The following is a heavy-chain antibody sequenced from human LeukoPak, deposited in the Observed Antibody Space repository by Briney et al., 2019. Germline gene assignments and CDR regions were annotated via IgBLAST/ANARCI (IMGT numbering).Heavy chain of an antibody. CDR3: ARSSGITPPGDLDY. J-gene: IGHJ4*02. CDR2: IYYSGST. CDR1: GGSMISSSHY. Sequence: SETLSLTCTVSGGSMISSSHYWGWIRQPPGKGLEWIGYIYYSGSTYYNPSLKSRVTISVDTSKNQFSLKLSSVTAADTAVYYCARSSGITPPGDLDYWGQGTLVTVSS. D-gene: IGHD1-26*01. V-gene: IGHV4-30-4*08.